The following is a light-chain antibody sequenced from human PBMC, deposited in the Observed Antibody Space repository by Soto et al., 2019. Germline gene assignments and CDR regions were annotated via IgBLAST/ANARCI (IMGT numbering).Light chain of an antibody. V-gene: IGKV3-20*01. CDR2: AAS. CDR3: EQYDGSVLT. Sequence: IVLMQSPGTLSLSPGERATLSCRASEIVGNNYLTWYQQKPDQAPRLLIYAASRRATGVPDRFSGSGFGTDFTLTISRLEPEDSAVYYCEQYDGSVLTFGGGTKV. CDR1: EIVGNNY. J-gene: IGKJ4*01.